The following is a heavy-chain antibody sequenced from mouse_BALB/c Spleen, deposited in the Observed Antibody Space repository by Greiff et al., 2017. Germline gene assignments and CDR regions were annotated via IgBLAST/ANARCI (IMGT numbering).Heavy chain of an antibody. V-gene: IGHV5-6-3*01. J-gene: IGHJ2*01. CDR2: INSGGSYT. CDR1: GFTFSSYG. CDR3: TRDGGWYFDY. D-gene: IGHD1-1*02. Sequence: EVQLVESGGGLVQPGGSLKLSCAASGFTFSSYGMSWVRQTPDKRLELVATINSGGSYTYYPDSVKGRFTISRDNAKNTLYLQMSSLKSEDTAMYYCTRDGGWYFDYWGQGTTLTVSA.